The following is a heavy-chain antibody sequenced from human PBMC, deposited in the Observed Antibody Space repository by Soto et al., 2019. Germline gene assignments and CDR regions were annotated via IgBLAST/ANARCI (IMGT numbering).Heavy chain of an antibody. Sequence: GGSLRLSCAASGFTFSSYAMSWVRQAPGKGLEWVSAISGSGGSTYYADSVKGRFTISRDNSKNTLYLQMNSLRAEDTAVYYCAKDPIAVAGIFLSGTTEYFQHWGQGTLVTVSS. D-gene: IGHD6-19*01. J-gene: IGHJ1*01. CDR2: ISGSGGST. CDR1: GFTFSSYA. V-gene: IGHV3-23*01. CDR3: AKDPIAVAGIFLSGTTEYFQH.